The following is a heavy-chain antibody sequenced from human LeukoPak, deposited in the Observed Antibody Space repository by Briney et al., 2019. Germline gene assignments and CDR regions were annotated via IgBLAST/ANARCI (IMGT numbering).Heavy chain of an antibody. CDR1: GFSFEDYA. V-gene: IGHV3-9*01. CDR2: ISWNSGSI. Sequence: GRSLRLSCAASGFSFEDYAMYWVRQAPGKGLEWVAGISWNSGSIGYADSVKGRFTMSRDNAKNSLYLQMNSLRAEDTALYYCAKGDYYDSSSSIDYWGQGTLVTVSS. D-gene: IGHD3-22*01. CDR3: AKGDYYDSSSSIDY. J-gene: IGHJ4*02.